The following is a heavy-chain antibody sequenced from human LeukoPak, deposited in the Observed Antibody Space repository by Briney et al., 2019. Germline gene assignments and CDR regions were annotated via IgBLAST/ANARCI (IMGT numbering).Heavy chain of an antibody. D-gene: IGHD6-13*01. V-gene: IGHV3-30*03. Sequence: LRLSCAASGFTFSSYGMHWVRQAPGKGLEWVAVISYDGSNKYYADSVKGRFTISRDNSKNTLYLQMNSLSAEDTAVYYCARIAAADTPFDYWGQGTLVTVSS. CDR1: GFTFSSYG. CDR2: ISYDGSNK. CDR3: ARIAAADTPFDY. J-gene: IGHJ4*02.